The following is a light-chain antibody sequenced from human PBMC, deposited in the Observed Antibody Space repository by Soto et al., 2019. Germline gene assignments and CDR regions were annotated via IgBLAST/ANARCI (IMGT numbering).Light chain of an antibody. CDR1: QSVSSY. Sequence: EIVLTQSPATLSLSPGERATLSCRASQSVSSYLAWYQQKPGQAPRLLIYDASNRATGIPARFSGSGSGTDFTLIISSLEPEDFAVHYCQQRSNWPPYTFGQGTKLEIK. CDR3: QQRSNWPPYT. CDR2: DAS. J-gene: IGKJ2*01. V-gene: IGKV3-11*01.